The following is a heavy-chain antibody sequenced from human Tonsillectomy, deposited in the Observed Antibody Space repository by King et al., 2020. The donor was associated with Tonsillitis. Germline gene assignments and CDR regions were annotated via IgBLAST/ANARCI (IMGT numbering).Heavy chain of an antibody. J-gene: IGHJ6*02. Sequence: VQLVESGGGLVQPGVSLKLSCAASGFTFSNYEMNWVRQAPGKGLEWVSYMTSSGSKIYYADSVKGRFTISRDNAKNTPSLQMDSLRVEDTAIYYCARENSSSGFHYYGMDVWGQGTTVTVSS. D-gene: IGHD3-22*01. CDR1: GFTFSNYE. CDR3: ARENSSSGFHYYGMDV. V-gene: IGHV3-48*03. CDR2: MTSSGSKI.